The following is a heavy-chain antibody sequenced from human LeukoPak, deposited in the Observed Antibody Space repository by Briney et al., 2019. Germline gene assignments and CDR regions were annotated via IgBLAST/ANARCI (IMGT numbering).Heavy chain of an antibody. J-gene: IGHJ4*02. CDR2: INPNSGGT. CDR1: GYTFTGYY. D-gene: IGHD6-19*01. CDR3: ARVQLSSGKRGAPLDY. Sequence: EASVKVSCKASGYTFTGYYMHWVRQAPGQGLEWMGWINPNSGGTNYAQKFQGRVTMTRDTSISTAYMELSRLRSDDTAVYYCARVQLSSGKRGAPLDYWGQGTLVTVSS. V-gene: IGHV1-2*02.